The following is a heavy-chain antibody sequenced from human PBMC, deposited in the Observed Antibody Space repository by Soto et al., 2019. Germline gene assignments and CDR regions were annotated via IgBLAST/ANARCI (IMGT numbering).Heavy chain of an antibody. CDR1: GFTFSSYS. Sequence: EVQLVESGGGLVQPGGSLRLSCAASGFTFSSYSMNWVRQAPGKGLEWVSYISSSSSTIYYADSVKGRFTISRDNAKHSLYLQMNSLRDEDTAVYYCARGRFKWELHIDYWGQGTLVTVSS. J-gene: IGHJ4*02. D-gene: IGHD1-26*01. CDR3: ARGRFKWELHIDY. V-gene: IGHV3-48*02. CDR2: ISSSSSTI.